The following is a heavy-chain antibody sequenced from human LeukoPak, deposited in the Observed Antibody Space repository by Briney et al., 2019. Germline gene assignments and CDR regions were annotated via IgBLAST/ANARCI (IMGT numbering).Heavy chain of an antibody. J-gene: IGHJ4*02. D-gene: IGHD6-19*01. CDR1: GFTVSSNY. CDR3: ARHNTGYSDSSGGYYFDY. Sequence: GGSLRLPCAASGFTVSSNYMSWVRQAPGKGLEWVSVIYSGGSTYYADSVKGRFTISRDNSKNTLYLQMNSLRAEDTAVYYCARHNTGYSDSSGGYYFDYWGQGTLVTVSS. CDR2: IYSGGST. V-gene: IGHV3-66*04.